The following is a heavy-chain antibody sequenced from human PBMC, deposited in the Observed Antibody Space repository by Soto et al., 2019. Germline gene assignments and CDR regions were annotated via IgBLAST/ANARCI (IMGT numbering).Heavy chain of an antibody. Sequence: QVYPVQSGTEVKKPGSSVKISCKASGGIFSSNTINWVRQAAGQGLEWMGGINPLFGTANYAEKFQGRVTITADKSTKTEYMQLTSLRSEDPAVYYCARKAACGGDCYAFDSWGQGTLVTVSS. CDR2: INPLFGTA. CDR1: GGIFSSNT. J-gene: IGHJ4*02. CDR3: ARKAACGGDCYAFDS. V-gene: IGHV1-69*06. D-gene: IGHD2-21*02.